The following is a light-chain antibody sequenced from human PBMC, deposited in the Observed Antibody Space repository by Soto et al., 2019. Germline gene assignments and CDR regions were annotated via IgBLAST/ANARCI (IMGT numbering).Light chain of an antibody. CDR2: GAS. V-gene: IGKV3-20*01. CDR3: QHYEISLLA. J-gene: IGKJ3*01. Sequence: EIALTQSPGTLSVSPGERATLSCRASQSVSSNLAWYQQKPGQAPRLLIYGASSRATGIPDRFSGSGFRTDCSLSISRLESVYFTVYYCQHYEISLLAFGPGTKVHIK. CDR1: QSVSSN.